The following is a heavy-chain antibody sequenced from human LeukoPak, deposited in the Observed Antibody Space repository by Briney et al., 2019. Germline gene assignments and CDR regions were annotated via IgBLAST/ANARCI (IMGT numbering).Heavy chain of an antibody. D-gene: IGHD3-3*01. CDR2: INQSGST. CDR3: ARGGDFWRGVGWFDP. CDR1: DGSIRGDY. Sequence: SETLSLTCAVYDGSIRGDYWSWIRQPPGKGLEWIGEINQSGSTNYNPSLKSRVTISVDTSKNQFSLKLSSVTAADTAVYFCARGGDFWRGVGWFDPWGQGTLVTVSS. V-gene: IGHV4-34*01. J-gene: IGHJ5*02.